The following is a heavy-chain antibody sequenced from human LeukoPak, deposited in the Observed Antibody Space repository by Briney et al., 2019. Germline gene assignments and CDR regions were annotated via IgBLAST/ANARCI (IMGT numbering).Heavy chain of an antibody. J-gene: IGHJ3*02. V-gene: IGHV4-59*12. D-gene: IGHD3-22*01. Sequence: SETLSLTCTVSGGSMSSYYWSWSRQPPGKGLEWIGYIYYSGSTNYNPSLKSRVTMSVDTSKNQFSLKLSSVTAADTAVYYCAHYYDSRGVGAFDIWGQGTMVTVSS. CDR1: GGSMSSYY. CDR2: IYYSGST. CDR3: AHYYDSRGVGAFDI.